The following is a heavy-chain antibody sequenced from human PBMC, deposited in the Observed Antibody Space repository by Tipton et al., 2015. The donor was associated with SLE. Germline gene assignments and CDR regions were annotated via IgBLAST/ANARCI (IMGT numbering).Heavy chain of an antibody. D-gene: IGHD1-7*01. CDR3: AKAPGWNYVGDPFDL. J-gene: IGHJ3*01. Sequence: SLRLSCAASGLPFDDYGMHWVRQAPGKGLEWVSSISWNSGSIAYAESVKGRFTISRDNTKTSLYLQMNSLRVEDTALYYCAKAPGWNYVGDPFDLWGHGTMVIVSS. CDR2: ISWNSGSI. V-gene: IGHV3-9*01. CDR1: GLPFDDYG.